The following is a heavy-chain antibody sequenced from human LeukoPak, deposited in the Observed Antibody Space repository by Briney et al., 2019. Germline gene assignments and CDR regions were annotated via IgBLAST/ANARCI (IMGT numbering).Heavy chain of an antibody. CDR3: ARDGWAAAGKSAFDI. CDR1: GFTFSSYA. CDR2: ISGSAITT. J-gene: IGHJ3*02. D-gene: IGHD6-13*01. Sequence: GGSLRLSCTASGFTFSSYAMSWVRQAPGKGLEWVSTISGSAITTYYADSVTGRFTISRDNAKNSLYLQMNSLRAEDTAVYYCARDGWAAAGKSAFDIWGQGTMVTVSS. V-gene: IGHV3-23*01.